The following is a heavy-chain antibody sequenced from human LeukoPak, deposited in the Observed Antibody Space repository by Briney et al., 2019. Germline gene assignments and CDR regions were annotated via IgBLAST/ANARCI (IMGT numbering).Heavy chain of an antibody. V-gene: IGHV3-43*01. D-gene: IGHD6-13*01. CDR1: GFTFDDYT. CDR2: ISWDGGST. CDR3: ATIAAAGTRGAFDI. Sequence: PGGSLRLSCAASGFTFDDYTMHRVRQAPGKGLEWVSLISWDGGSTYYADSVKGRFTISRDNSKNSLYLQMNSLRTEDTALYYCATIAAAGTRGAFDIWGQGTMVTVSS. J-gene: IGHJ3*02.